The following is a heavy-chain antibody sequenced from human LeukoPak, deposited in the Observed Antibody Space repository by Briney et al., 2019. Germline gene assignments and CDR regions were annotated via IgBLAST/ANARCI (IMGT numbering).Heavy chain of an antibody. CDR2: ILYDGNNK. V-gene: IGHV3-30*02. CDR1: GFTFSSYA. Sequence: PGGSVRLSCAASGFTFSSYAMHWVRQAPGKGLEWVAFILYDGNNKNYADSAKGRFTISRDNSKDTLYLQMNSLRAEDTAVYYCAKGDDYGANTRLPKYNWFDPWGQGTLVTVSS. D-gene: IGHD4-23*01. J-gene: IGHJ5*02. CDR3: AKGDDYGANTRLPKYNWFDP.